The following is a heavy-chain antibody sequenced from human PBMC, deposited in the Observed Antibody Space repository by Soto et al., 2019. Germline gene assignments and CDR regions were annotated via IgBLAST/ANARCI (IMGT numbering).Heavy chain of an antibody. Sequence: HPGGSLRLSCAASGFTFSSYGMHWVRQAPGKGLEWVAVISYDGSNKYYADSVKGRFTISRDNSKNTLYLQMNSLRAEDTAVYYCAKVHDYGDYYYYGMDVWGQGTTVTVSS. D-gene: IGHD4-17*01. CDR1: GFTFSSYG. V-gene: IGHV3-30*18. J-gene: IGHJ6*02. CDR2: ISYDGSNK. CDR3: AKVHDYGDYYYYGMDV.